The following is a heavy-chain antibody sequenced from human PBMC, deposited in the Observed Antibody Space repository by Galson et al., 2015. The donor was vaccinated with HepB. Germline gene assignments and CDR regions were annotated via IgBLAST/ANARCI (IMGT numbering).Heavy chain of an antibody. D-gene: IGHD7-27*01. J-gene: IGHJ4*02. CDR1: GDSVSSNTVG. CDR2: TYYRTKWST. V-gene: IGHV6-1*01. Sequence: CAISGDSVSSNTVGWNWIRQSPSRGLEWLGRTYYRTKWSTDYADSVKSRITINPDTSKNQFSLQLNSVTPEDTAVYYCATSIHLGRGFDSWGQGTLVTVSS. CDR3: ATSIHLGRGFDS.